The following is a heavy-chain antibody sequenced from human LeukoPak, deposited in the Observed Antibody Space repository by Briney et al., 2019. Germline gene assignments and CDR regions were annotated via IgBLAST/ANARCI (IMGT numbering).Heavy chain of an antibody. D-gene: IGHD5-18*01. Sequence: SPSETLSLTCTVSGGSISSSSYYWGWIRQPPGKGLEWIGSIYYSGSTYYNPSLKSRVTISVDTSKNQFSLKLSSVTAADTAVYYCARAEVVWLPIDYWGQGTLVTVSS. CDR2: IYYSGST. CDR1: GGSISSSSYY. J-gene: IGHJ4*02. CDR3: ARAEVVWLPIDY. V-gene: IGHV4-39*07.